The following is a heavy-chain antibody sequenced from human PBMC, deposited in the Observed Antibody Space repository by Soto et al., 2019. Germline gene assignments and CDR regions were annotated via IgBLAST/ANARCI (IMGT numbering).Heavy chain of an antibody. J-gene: IGHJ4*02. CDR1: GFTFDDYA. D-gene: IGHD3-16*01. V-gene: IGHV3-9*01. CDR3: AKDWGYSLGAGPYYCDY. Sequence: EVQLVESGGGLVQPGRSLRLSCAASGFTFDDYAMHWVRQAPGKGLEWVSGISWNSGSIGYADSVKGRFTISRDNAKNSLYLQMNSLRAEDTALYYCAKDWGYSLGAGPYYCDYWGQGTLVTVSS. CDR2: ISWNSGSI.